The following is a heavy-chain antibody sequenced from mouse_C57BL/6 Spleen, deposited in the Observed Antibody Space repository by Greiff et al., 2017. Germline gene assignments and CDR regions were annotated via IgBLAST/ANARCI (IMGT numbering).Heavy chain of an antibody. Sequence: EVHLVESGGGLVQPGGSLSLSCAASGFTFTDYYMSWVRQPPGKALEWLGFIRNKANGYTTEYSASVKGRFTVSRDNSQSILYLQMNALRAEDSATYYCASYEDYGSSRFAYWGQGTLVTVSA. D-gene: IGHD1-1*01. CDR1: GFTFTDYY. CDR3: ASYEDYGSSRFAY. J-gene: IGHJ3*01. CDR2: IRNKANGYTT. V-gene: IGHV7-3*01.